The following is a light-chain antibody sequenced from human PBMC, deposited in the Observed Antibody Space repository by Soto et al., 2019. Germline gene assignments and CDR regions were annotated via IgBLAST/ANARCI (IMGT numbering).Light chain of an antibody. J-gene: IGKJ1*01. CDR3: QQRSNWPRT. V-gene: IGKV3-11*01. Sequence: EIVMTQSPVTLSVSPGERATLSCRASQSVRSNLAWYQQKPGQAPSLLIYGAFTRATGIPARFSGSGSGTDFTLTISSLEPEDFAVYYCQQRSNWPRTFGQGTKVEIK. CDR2: GAF. CDR1: QSVRSN.